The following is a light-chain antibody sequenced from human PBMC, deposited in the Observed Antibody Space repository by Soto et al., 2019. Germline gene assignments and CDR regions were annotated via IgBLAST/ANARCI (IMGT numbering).Light chain of an antibody. CDR2: DVS. J-gene: IGLJ1*01. CDR1: SSDFGGYNY. Sequence: SVLTQPASASGSPGQSITSSGTGTSSDFGGYNYVSWYQQHPGKAPKVLIYDVSNRPAGVSNRFSGSRSGNTASLTISGLQAEDEADYYRCSYTSSNSLIFGTGTKVTVL. CDR3: CSYTSSNSLI. V-gene: IGLV2-14*01.